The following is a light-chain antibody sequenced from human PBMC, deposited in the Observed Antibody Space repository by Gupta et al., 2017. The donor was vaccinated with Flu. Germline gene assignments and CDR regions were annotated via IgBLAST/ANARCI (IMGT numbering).Light chain of an antibody. CDR1: DDISKN. CDR2: DAS. V-gene: IGKV1-33*01. J-gene: IGKJ4*02. CDR3: HQYDDGPDLT. Sequence: SSLSASIGDRVAIAFQANDDISKNLTRNTQTPGQAPRLLIYDASNWETGVPSRYSGDGSGTDFTLTIHGLQPEDVAAYYCHQYDDGPDLTFGDGT.